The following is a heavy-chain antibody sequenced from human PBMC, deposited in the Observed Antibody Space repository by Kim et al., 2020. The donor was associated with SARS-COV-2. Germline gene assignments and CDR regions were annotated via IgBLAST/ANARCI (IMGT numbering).Heavy chain of an antibody. CDR2: ISSSSSYI. V-gene: IGHV3-21*01. D-gene: IGHD3-3*01. CDR1: GFTFSSYS. Sequence: GGSLRLSCAASGFTFSSYSMNWVRQAPGKGLEWVSSISSSSSYIYYADSVKGRFTISRDNAKNSLYLQMNSLRAEDTAVYYCARTPIGATWRGKLVYFDYWGQGTLVTVSS. J-gene: IGHJ4*02. CDR3: ARTPIGATWRGKLVYFDY.